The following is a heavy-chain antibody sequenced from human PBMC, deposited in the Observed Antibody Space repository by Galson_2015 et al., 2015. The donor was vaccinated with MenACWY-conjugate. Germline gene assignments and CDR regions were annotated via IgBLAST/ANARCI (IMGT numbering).Heavy chain of an antibody. CDR2: IYSSGST. J-gene: IGHJ6*02. V-gene: IGHV3-66*03. Sequence: SLRLSCAASGFTVSSNYMSWVRQAPGKGLEWVSVIYSSGSTYHADSVKGRLTISRDNSKNTLYLQMNSLRAEDTAVYYCARDLMRGHGMDVWGQGTTVTVSS. CDR3: ARDLMRGHGMDV. D-gene: IGHD2-8*01. CDR1: GFTVSSNY.